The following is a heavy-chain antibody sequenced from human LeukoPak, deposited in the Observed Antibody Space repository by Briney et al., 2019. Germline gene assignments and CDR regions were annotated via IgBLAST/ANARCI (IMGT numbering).Heavy chain of an antibody. Sequence: GRSLRLSCAASGFTFSTYAMHWVRQAPGKGLEWVAFIWPDGSKKYYADSVKGRFAISRENSKNTVYLQMNDLSPEDTALYFCAKISSSAESNFDYWGQGTLLTVSS. D-gene: IGHD6-25*01. CDR2: IWPDGSKK. CDR3: AKISSSAESNFDY. CDR1: GFTFSTYA. V-gene: IGHV3-33*06. J-gene: IGHJ4*02.